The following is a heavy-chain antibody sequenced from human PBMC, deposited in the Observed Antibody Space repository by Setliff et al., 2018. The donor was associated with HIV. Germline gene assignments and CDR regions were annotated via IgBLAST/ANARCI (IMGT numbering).Heavy chain of an antibody. J-gene: IGHJ3*02. V-gene: IGHV1-46*01. CDR1: GYTFTSYY. CDR2: INPNTGST. CDR3: AREADGFDI. Sequence: ASVKVSCKASGYTFTSYYMHWVRQAPGQGLEWMGIINPNTGSTTYAQKFQGRVTMTRDTSANTFYMEMSSLRSEDTAVYYCAREADGFDIWGQGTMVTVSS.